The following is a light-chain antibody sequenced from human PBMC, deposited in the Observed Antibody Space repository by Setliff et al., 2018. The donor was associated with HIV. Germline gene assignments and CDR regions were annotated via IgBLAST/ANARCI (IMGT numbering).Light chain of an antibody. CDR1: QGTSTS. V-gene: IGKV1-12*01. CDR2: DAS. CDR3: QQAHSFPHT. J-gene: IGKJ2*01. Sequence: DIQMTQSPSSVSASVGDRVTITCQAYQGTSTSLAWYQQKPGEAPRLLIYDASTLQGVVPSRFSGSGSVAHFTLTISSLQPEDFATYYCQQAHSFPHTFGQGTKVDIK.